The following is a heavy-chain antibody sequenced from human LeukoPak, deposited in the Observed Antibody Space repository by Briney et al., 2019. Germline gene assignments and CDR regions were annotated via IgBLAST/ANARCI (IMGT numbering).Heavy chain of an antibody. V-gene: IGHV3-21*01. D-gene: IGHD6-19*01. CDR2: ISSSSSYI. CDR1: GFTFSSYS. Sequence: PGGSLRLSCAASGFTFSSYSMNWVRQAPGKGLEWVSSISSSSSYIYYADSVKGRFTISRDNAKNSLYLQMNSLRVEDTAVYYCARDGGVGRIAVAGTFDYWGQGTRVTVSS. CDR3: ARDGGVGRIAVAGTFDY. J-gene: IGHJ4*02.